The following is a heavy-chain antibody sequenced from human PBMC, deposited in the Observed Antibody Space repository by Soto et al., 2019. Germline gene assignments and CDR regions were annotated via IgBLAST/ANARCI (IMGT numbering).Heavy chain of an antibody. CDR3: ARVVLECLPTPGFDY. J-gene: IGHJ4*02. Sequence: QIQLVQSGAEVKKPGASVKVSCKASGYSFTSYGITWVRQAPGQGPEWLGWITAENGNTNYAQKFQGRSTMTTDTSPQKAVMEPRGLSSDDTAVYYCARVVLECLPTPGFDYWGQGTLVTVSS. CDR2: ITAENGNT. CDR1: GYSFTSYG. V-gene: IGHV1-18*04. D-gene: IGHD3-3*01.